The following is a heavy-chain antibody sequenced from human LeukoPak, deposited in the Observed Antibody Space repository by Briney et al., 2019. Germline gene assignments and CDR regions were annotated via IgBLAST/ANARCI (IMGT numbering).Heavy chain of an antibody. J-gene: IGHJ4*02. CDR1: GFTFSDYA. CDR2: ISGSDDFT. Sequence: GGSLRLSCTASGFTFSDYAMSWVRQAPGKGLEWVSTISGSDDFTYYADSVKGRFTISRDNSRNTLSLQISSLRAEDTALYYCTRGVYCSGGSCSLDYWGQGTLVTVSS. D-gene: IGHD2-15*01. CDR3: TRGVYCSGGSCSLDY. V-gene: IGHV3-23*01.